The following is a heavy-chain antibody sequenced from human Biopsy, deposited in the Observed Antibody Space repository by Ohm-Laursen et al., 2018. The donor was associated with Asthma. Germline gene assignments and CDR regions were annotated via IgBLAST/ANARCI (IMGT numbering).Heavy chain of an antibody. V-gene: IGHV3-30-3*01. CDR3: ARGKTWGRSYYFDY. J-gene: IGHJ4*02. Sequence: GQTLSLTCAASGFPFHNYVMHWVRQAPGTGLEWVAGIFFDGSNKYYADSVKGRFTISRDNSKDTLYLQVNSLRGDDTAVYYCARGKTWGRSYYFDYWGQGTLVTVSS. CDR1: GFPFHNYV. CDR2: IFFDGSNK. D-gene: IGHD6-6*01.